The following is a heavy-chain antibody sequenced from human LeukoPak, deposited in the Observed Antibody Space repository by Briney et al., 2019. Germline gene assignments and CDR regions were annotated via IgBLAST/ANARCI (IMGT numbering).Heavy chain of an antibody. J-gene: IGHJ4*02. D-gene: IGHD2-21*02. CDR3: ARTESATASEVY. Sequence: SETLSLTCTVSGGSISSSSYYCGWIRQPPGKGLEWIGSIYYSGSTYYNPSLKSRVTISVDTSKNQFSLKLSSVTAADTAVYYCARTESATASEVYWGQGTLVTVSS. CDR1: GGSISSSSYY. CDR2: IYYSGST. V-gene: IGHV4-39*01.